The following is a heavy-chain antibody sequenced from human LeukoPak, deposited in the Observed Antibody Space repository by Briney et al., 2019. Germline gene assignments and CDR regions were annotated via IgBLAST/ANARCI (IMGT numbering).Heavy chain of an antibody. Sequence: GGSLRLSCAASGFTFSSYGMHWVRQAPGKGLEWVAVIWYDGSNKYYADSVKGRFTISRDNSKNTLYLQMNSLRAEDTAVYYCARDFSWFGGSGGFDYWGQGTLVTVSS. CDR1: GFTFSSYG. CDR2: IWYDGSNK. J-gene: IGHJ4*02. V-gene: IGHV3-33*01. CDR3: ARDFSWFGGSGGFDY. D-gene: IGHD3-10*01.